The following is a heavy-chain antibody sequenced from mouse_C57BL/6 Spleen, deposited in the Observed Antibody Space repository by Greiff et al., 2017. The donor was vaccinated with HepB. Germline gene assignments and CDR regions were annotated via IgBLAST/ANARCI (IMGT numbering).Heavy chain of an antibody. D-gene: IGHD2-4*01. CDR3: ARRVTYYDYDGFDY. CDR2: IYPRSGNT. V-gene: IGHV1-81*01. CDR1: GYTFTSYG. Sequence: QVQLQQSGAELARPGASVKLSCKASGYTFTSYGISWVKQRTGQGLEWIGEIYPRSGNTYYNEKFKGKATLTADKSSSTAYMELRRLTSEDSAVYFCARRVTYYDYDGFDYWGQGTTLTVSS. J-gene: IGHJ2*01.